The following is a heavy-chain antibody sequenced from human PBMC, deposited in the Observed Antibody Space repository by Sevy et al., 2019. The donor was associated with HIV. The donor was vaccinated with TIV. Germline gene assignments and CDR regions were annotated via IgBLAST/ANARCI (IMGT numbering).Heavy chain of an antibody. CDR3: ARDRGSGKNVFFDY. D-gene: IGHD3-10*01. CDR2: IWYDGSNK. J-gene: IGHJ4*02. Sequence: GGSLRLSCVASGFTFRSFSMHWVRQAPGKGLEWVAAIWYDGSNKYYADSVKGRFTISRDNSKNKLFLQMNSLRTEDTAVYYCARDRGSGKNVFFDYWGQGTLVTVSS. CDR1: GFTFRSFS. V-gene: IGHV3-30*19.